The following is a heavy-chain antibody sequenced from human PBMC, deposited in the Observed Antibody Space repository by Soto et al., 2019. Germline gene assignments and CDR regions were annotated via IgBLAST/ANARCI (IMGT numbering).Heavy chain of an antibody. J-gene: IGHJ4*02. V-gene: IGHV3-23*01. Sequence: GGSLRLSWAASGLTFSSCGMSWVRQAPGKGLEWVSAISGSGGSTYYADSVKGRFTISRDNSKNTLYLQMNSLRAEDTAVYYCAKGVTMVRGVIIPIYYFDYWGQGT. CDR1: GLTFSSCG. D-gene: IGHD3-10*01. CDR2: ISGSGGST. CDR3: AKGVTMVRGVIIPIYYFDY.